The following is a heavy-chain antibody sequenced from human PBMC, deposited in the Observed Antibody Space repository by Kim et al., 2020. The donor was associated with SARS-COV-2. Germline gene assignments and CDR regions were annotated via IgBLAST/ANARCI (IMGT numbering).Heavy chain of an antibody. CDR1: GYTFTSYG. CDR2: ISAYNGNT. J-gene: IGHJ6*02. Sequence: ASVKVSFKASGYTFTSYGISWVRQAPGQGLEWMGWISAYNGNTNYAQKLQGRVTMTTDTSTSTAYMELRSLRSDDTAVYYCARGRITIFGVEYYYYGMDVWGQGTTVTVSS. D-gene: IGHD3-3*01. V-gene: IGHV1-18*04. CDR3: ARGRITIFGVEYYYYGMDV.